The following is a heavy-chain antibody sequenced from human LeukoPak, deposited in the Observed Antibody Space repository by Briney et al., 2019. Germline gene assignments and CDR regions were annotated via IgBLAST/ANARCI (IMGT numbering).Heavy chain of an antibody. D-gene: IGHD5-12*01. Sequence: GGSLRLSCAASGFTFSSYWMHWVRQAPGKGLVWVSRINSDGSSTNYADSVKGRFTISRDNAKNTPYLQMNSLRAEDTAVYYCARGQSPVGTRFDAWGQGTLVTVSS. J-gene: IGHJ5*02. CDR1: GFTFSSYW. V-gene: IGHV3-74*01. CDR3: ARGQSPVGTRFDA. CDR2: INSDGSST.